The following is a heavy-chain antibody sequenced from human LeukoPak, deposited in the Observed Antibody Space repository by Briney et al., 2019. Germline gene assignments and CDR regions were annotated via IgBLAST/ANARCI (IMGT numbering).Heavy chain of an antibody. CDR1: GFTVSSNY. D-gene: IGHD3-22*01. Sequence: GGSLRLSCAASGFTVSSNYMSWVRQAPGKGLEWVSVIYSGGSTYYADSVKGRFTISRDNSKNTLYLQMNSLRAEDTAVYYCARDLLSWDSSGYYYRWFDPWGQGTLVTVSS. V-gene: IGHV3-66*01. CDR3: ARDLLSWDSSGYYYRWFDP. J-gene: IGHJ5*02. CDR2: IYSGGST.